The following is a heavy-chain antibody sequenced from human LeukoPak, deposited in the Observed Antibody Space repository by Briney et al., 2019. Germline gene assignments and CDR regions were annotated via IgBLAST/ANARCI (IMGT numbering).Heavy chain of an antibody. V-gene: IGHV3-21*01. CDR2: ISSSSSYI. J-gene: IGHJ6*02. CDR3: ARVYITGTTDYYYYGMDV. Sequence: GGSLRLSCAASGFTFSSYSMDWVRQAPGKGLEWVSSISSSSSYIYYADSVKGRFTISRDNAKNSLYLQMNSLRAEDTAVYYCARVYITGTTDYYYYGMDVWGQGTTVTVSS. D-gene: IGHD1-20*01. CDR1: GFTFSSYS.